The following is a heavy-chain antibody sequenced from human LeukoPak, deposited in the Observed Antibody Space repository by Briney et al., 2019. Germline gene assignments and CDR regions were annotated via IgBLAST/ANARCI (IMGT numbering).Heavy chain of an antibody. J-gene: IGHJ6*02. CDR1: GGTFSSYA. CDR3: ARVSGVVVAAINHYGMDV. D-gene: IGHD2-15*01. Sequence: SVKVSCKASGGTFSSYAISWVRQAPGQGLEWMGGIIPIFGTANYAQKFQGRVTITADESTSTAYMELSSLRSEDTAVYYCARVSGVVVAAINHYGMDVWGQGTTATVSS. V-gene: IGHV1-69*13. CDR2: IIPIFGTA.